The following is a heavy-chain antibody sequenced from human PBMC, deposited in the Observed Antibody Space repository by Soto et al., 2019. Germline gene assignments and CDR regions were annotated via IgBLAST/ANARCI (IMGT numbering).Heavy chain of an antibody. J-gene: IGHJ4*02. D-gene: IGHD2-2*01. CDR2: MNPNSGNT. Sequence: ASVKVYCKASGYTLTSYDINWVRQATGQGLEWMGWMNPNSGNTGYAQKFQGRVTMTRNTSISTAYMELSSLRSEDTAVYYCATGGIVVVPAAMRLWGQGTLVTVSS. CDR3: ATGGIVVVPAAMRL. V-gene: IGHV1-8*01. CDR1: GYTLTSYD.